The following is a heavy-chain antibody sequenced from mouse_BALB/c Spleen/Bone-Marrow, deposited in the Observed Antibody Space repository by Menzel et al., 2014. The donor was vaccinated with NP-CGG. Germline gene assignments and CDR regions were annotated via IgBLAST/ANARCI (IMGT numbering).Heavy chain of an antibody. J-gene: IGHJ4*01. CDR1: GYTFTSYD. CDR2: IYPGDDNT. V-gene: IGHV1S56*01. Sequence: QVQLKDSGPELVKPGALVKISCKASGYTFTSYDINWVKQRPGQGLEWIGWIYPGDDNTKYNEKFKGKATLTADKSSSTAYMQLSSLTSENSAVYFCARGGGYAMDYWGQGTSVTVSS. CDR3: ARGGGYAMDY.